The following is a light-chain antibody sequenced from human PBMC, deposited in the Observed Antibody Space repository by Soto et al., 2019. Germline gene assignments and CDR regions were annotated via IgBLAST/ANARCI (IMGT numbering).Light chain of an antibody. Sequence: EIVLTQSPGTLSLSPGERATLSCRASQSVSSSYLAWYQQKPCQAPRLLIYGASSRATGIPDRFRGSGSGTDFTLTISRLEPEDFALYYCQQYGRSPLTFGGGTKVEIK. V-gene: IGKV3-20*01. J-gene: IGKJ4*02. CDR1: QSVSSSY. CDR2: GAS. CDR3: QQYGRSPLT.